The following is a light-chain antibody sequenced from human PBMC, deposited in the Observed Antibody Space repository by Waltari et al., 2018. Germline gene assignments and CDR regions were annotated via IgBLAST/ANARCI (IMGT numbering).Light chain of an antibody. CDR1: QSVLYSSNNKNY. J-gene: IGKJ4*01. Sequence: DIVMTQSPDSLAVSLGERATINCKSSQSVLYSSNNKNYLAWYQQKPGQPPKLLIYWASTRESGVPDRFSGSGSGTDFTLTISSLQAEDVEVYYCQQYYSTPPAFGGGTKVGIK. V-gene: IGKV4-1*01. CDR2: WAS. CDR3: QQYYSTPPA.